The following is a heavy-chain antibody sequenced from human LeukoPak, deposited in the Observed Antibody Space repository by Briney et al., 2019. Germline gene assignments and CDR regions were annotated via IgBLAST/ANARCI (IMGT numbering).Heavy chain of an antibody. CDR3: ARDPSIAAAHFDY. J-gene: IGHJ4*02. D-gene: IGHD6-25*01. CDR1: GFTFSSYS. Sequence: GGSLRLSCAASGFTFSSYSMNWVRQAPGKGLEWVSSISSSSSYIYYADSVKGRFTISRDNAKNSLYLQMNSLRAEDTAVYYCARDPSIAAAHFDYWGQGTLVTVSS. V-gene: IGHV3-21*01. CDR2: ISSSSSYI.